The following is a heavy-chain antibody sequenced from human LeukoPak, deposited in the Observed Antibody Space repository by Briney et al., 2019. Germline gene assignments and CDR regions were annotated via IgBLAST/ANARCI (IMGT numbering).Heavy chain of an antibody. V-gene: IGHV1-8*01. CDR3: ARGLEWLVDGDY. J-gene: IGHJ4*02. CDR1: GCTFTSYD. CDR2: MNPNSGNT. Sequence: ASVKVSCKASGCTFTSYDINWVRQATGQGLEWMGWMNPNSGNTGYAQKFQGRVTMTRNTSISTAYMELSSLRSEDTAVYYCARGLEWLVDGDYWGQGTLVTVSS. D-gene: IGHD6-19*01.